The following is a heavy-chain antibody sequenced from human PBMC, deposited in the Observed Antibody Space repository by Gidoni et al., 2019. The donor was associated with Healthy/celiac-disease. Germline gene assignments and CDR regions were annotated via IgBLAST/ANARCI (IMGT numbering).Heavy chain of an antibody. CDR1: GFTFSSYS. D-gene: IGHD4-17*01. V-gene: IGHV3-48*02. CDR3: AREAGDYGDYYYYYGMDV. J-gene: IGHJ6*02. Sequence: EVQLVESGGGLVQPGGSLRLSCAASGFTFSSYSLNWVRQAPGKGLEWVSYISSSSSTIYYADSVKGRFTISRDNAKNSLYLQMNSLRDEDTAVYYCAREAGDYGDYYYYYGMDVWGQGTTVTVSS. CDR2: ISSSSSTI.